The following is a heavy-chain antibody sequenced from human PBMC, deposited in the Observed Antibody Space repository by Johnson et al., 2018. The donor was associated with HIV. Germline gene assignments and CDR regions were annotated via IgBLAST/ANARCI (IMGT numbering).Heavy chain of an antibody. CDR3: ARDHGYWGMYDSSGLDRFDI. Sequence: VQLLESGGGLVQPGGSLRLSCAASGFTFSSYAMSWVRQAPGKGLEWVSAISGSGSTIYYADSVKGRLTISRDSAKNSLYLQMNSLRAEDTAVYYCARDHGYWGMYDSSGLDRFDIWGQGTMVTVSS. D-gene: IGHD3-22*01. CDR1: GFTFSSYA. V-gene: IGHV3-23*01. J-gene: IGHJ3*02. CDR2: ISGSGSTI.